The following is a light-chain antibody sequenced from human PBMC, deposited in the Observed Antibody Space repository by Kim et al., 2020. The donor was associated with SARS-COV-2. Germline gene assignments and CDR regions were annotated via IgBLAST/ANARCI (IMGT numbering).Light chain of an antibody. CDR3: QQGYTTPYT. Sequence: DIQMTQSPSSLSASVGDRINITCRTNQNIATYLHWYQQKPGKAPNLMIYASSSLESGIPSRFSGSGSVTDFTLTIASLQPEDFATYYCQQGYTTPYTFGQGTKLEI. V-gene: IGKV1-39*01. J-gene: IGKJ2*01. CDR2: ASS. CDR1: QNIATY.